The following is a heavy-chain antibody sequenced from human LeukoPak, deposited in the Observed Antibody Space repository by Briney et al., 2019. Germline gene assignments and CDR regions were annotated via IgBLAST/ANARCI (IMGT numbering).Heavy chain of an antibody. CDR2: INPNSGGT. Sequence: ASVKVFCKASGYTFTGYYMHWVRQAPGQGLEWMGWINPNSGGTNYAQKFQGRVTMTRDTSISTAYMELSRLRSDDTAVYYCARDKDGSGSPYFDYWGQGTLVTVSS. V-gene: IGHV1-2*02. CDR3: ARDKDGSGSPYFDY. J-gene: IGHJ4*02. D-gene: IGHD3-10*01. CDR1: GYTFTGYY.